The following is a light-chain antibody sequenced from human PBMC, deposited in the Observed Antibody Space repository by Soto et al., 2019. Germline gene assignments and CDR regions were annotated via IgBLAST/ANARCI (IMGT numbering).Light chain of an antibody. CDR1: HIFSSSY. Sequence: EVGLTQSPCTLSLSTGERATLSCRASHIFSSSYLAWYQQKPGQAPRLLIYGASSRATGIPYRFSGSGSGTDFTLTINSLQSEDFAVYYCQQYNNWPRTFGQGTKVDIK. J-gene: IGKJ1*01. V-gene: IGKV3-20*01. CDR3: QQYNNWPRT. CDR2: GAS.